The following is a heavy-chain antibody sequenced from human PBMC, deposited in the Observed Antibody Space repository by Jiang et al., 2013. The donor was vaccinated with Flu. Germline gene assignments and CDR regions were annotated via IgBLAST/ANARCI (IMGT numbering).Heavy chain of an antibody. CDR2: INPSGGST. V-gene: IGHV1-46*01. Sequence: SGAEVKKPGASVKVSCKASGYTFTSYYMHWVRQAPGQGLEWMGIINPSGGSTSYAQKFQGRVTMTRDTSTSTVYMELSSLRSEDTAVYYCASSPNDYGAVAEYFQHWGQGTLVTVSS. D-gene: IGHD4-17*01. CDR3: ASSPNDYGAVAEYFQH. J-gene: IGHJ1*01. CDR1: GYTFTSYY.